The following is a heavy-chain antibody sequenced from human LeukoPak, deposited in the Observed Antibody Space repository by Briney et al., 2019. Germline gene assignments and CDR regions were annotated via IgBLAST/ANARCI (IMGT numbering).Heavy chain of an antibody. CDR1: HGSISSYY. Sequence: SETLSLTCTVSHGSISSYYWSWIRQPPGKGLEWIAYINNSANTNYNPSLKSRVTISVDTSKNQFSLKLSSVTAADTAVYYCARGRITIFGVVTPHFDYWGQGNLVTVSS. V-gene: IGHV4-59*01. D-gene: IGHD3-3*01. CDR2: INNSANT. CDR3: ARGRITIFGVVTPHFDY. J-gene: IGHJ4*02.